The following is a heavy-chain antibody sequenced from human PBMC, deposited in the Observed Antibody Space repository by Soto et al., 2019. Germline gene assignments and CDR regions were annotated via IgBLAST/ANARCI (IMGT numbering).Heavy chain of an antibody. V-gene: IGHV1-69*01. J-gene: IGHJ5*02. CDR3: ARAWNAGLDT. CDR1: LGTFSIYA. D-gene: IGHD1-1*01. CDR2: IIPIFVTA. Sequence: SVXVSFKSSLGTFSIYASICVRQAPGQGLEWMGGIIPIFVTANYAQKFQGRVTITADESTSTAYMELSSLRSEDTAVYYCARAWNAGLDTWGQGTLVTVYS.